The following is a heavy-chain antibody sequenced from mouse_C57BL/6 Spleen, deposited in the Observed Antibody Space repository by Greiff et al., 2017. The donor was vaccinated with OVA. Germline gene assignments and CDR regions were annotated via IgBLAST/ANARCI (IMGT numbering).Heavy chain of an antibody. CDR2: IYTGDGDT. CDR1: GYAFSSYW. V-gene: IGHV1-80*01. Sequence: VQLQQSGAELVKPGASVKISCKASGYAFSSYWMNWVKQRPGKGLEWIGQIYTGDGDTNYNGKFKGKATLTADKSSSTAYMQLSSLTSEDSAVYFCARTQFITTDAMDYWGQGTSVTVSS. D-gene: IGHD1-1*01. J-gene: IGHJ4*01. CDR3: ARTQFITTDAMDY.